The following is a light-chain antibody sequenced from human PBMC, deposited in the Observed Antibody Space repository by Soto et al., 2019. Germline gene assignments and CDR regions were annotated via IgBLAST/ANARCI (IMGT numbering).Light chain of an antibody. J-gene: IGKJ1*01. V-gene: IGKV3-15*01. CDR3: QQYKSWPPWA. CDR2: GAS. CDR1: QSVSTN. Sequence: EIVMTQSPATLSVSPGERATLSCRASQSVSTNLAWYQQKPGQAPRLLIYGASTRATDIPARFSGSGSGTEFTLTISSLQSEDVEVYYCQQYKSWPPWAFGQGTKVEI.